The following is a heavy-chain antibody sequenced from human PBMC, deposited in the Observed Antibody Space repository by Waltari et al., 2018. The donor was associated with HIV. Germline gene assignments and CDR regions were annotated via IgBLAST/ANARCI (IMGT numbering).Heavy chain of an antibody. V-gene: IGHV4-61*02. CDR3: ARDLSSVDSTPSYYYYGMDV. CDR2: IYTSGST. J-gene: IGHJ6*02. CDR1: GGSISSGSYY. Sequence: QVQLQESGPGLVKPSQTLSLTCTASGGSISSGSYYWSWIRQPAGKGLEWIGRIYTSGSTNYNPSLKSRVTISVDTSKNQFSLKLSSVTAADTAVYYCARDLSSVDSTPSYYYYGMDVWGQGTTVTVSS. D-gene: IGHD3-22*01.